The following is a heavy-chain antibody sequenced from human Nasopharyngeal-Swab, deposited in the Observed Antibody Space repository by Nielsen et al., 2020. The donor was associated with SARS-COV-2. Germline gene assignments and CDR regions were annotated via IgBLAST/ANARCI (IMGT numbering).Heavy chain of an antibody. CDR2: MYSRDSDT. CDR3: ATAYNGNYYWDY. Sequence: GESLKISCKGSGYSFSSYWIRWVRQMPGKGLEWMGIMYSRDSDTRYSPSFQGQVTISADKSISTAYLQWSSLKASDTAMYYCATAYNGNYYWDYWGQGTLVTVSS. D-gene: IGHD1-7*01. J-gene: IGHJ4*02. V-gene: IGHV5-51*01. CDR1: GYSFSSYW.